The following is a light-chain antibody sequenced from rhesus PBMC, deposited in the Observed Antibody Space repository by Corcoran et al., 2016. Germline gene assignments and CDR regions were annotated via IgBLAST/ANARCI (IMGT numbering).Light chain of an antibody. CDR3: QHNYGTPLT. Sequence: DIQMTQSPSSLSASVGDRVTITCRTSENVNNYLNWYQQKPVKAPKLLLYKASTLQSGVPSRVSGSGSGTDYTFTISSLQSEDVATYSCQHNYGTPLTFGGGTKVEIK. J-gene: IGKJ4*01. V-gene: IGKV1-74*01. CDR1: ENVNNY. CDR2: KAS.